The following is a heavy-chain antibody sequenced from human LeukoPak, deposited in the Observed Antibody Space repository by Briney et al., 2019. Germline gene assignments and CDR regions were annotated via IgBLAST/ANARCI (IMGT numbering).Heavy chain of an antibody. Sequence: GESLKISCKGSGYSFTSYRIGWVRQMPGKGLEWMGIIYPGDSDTRYSPSFQGQVTISADKSISTAYLQWSSLKASDTAMYYCARRLRFLEWFDAFDIWGQGTMVTVSS. V-gene: IGHV5-51*01. CDR1: GYSFTSYR. CDR2: IYPGDSDT. CDR3: ARRLRFLEWFDAFDI. D-gene: IGHD3-3*01. J-gene: IGHJ3*02.